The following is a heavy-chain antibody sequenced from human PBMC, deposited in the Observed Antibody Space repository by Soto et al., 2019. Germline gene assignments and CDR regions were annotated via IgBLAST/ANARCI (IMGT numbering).Heavy chain of an antibody. CDR3: ARDFVVGGPTINYYYGMDV. D-gene: IGHD1-26*01. CDR2: IYSAGNT. Sequence: QPGGSLRLSCSASGFPVSSNYMSWVRQAPGKGLEWISIIYSAGNTYYADSVKGRFTISRDNSKNTLYLQMNSLGAEDTAVYYCARDFVVGGPTINYYYGMDVWAKGPRSPSP. V-gene: IGHV3-66*01. CDR1: GFPVSSNY. J-gene: IGHJ6*02.